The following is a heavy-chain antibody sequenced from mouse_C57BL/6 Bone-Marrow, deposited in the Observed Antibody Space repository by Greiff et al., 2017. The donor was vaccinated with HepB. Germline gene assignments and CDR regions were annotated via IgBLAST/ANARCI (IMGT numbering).Heavy chain of an antibody. Sequence: VQLQQPGAELVKPGASVKVSCKASGYTFTSYWMHWVKQRPGQGLEWIGRIHPSDSDTNYNQKFKGKATLTVDKSSSTAYMQLSSLTSEDSAVYYCALITTVVYFDYWGQGTTLTVSS. CDR2: IHPSDSDT. D-gene: IGHD1-1*01. V-gene: IGHV1-74*01. J-gene: IGHJ2*01. CDR1: GYTFTSYW. CDR3: ALITTVVYFDY.